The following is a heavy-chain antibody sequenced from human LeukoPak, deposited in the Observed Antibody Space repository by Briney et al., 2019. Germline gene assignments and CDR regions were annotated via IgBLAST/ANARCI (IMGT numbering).Heavy chain of an antibody. V-gene: IGHV3-53*01. J-gene: IGHJ3*02. Sequence: SGGSLRLSCAASGFTVSDNYTSWVRQAPGKGLEWVSAISGGGSTYYADSVKGRFIISRDNSKNTVYLQLNSLRAEDTAVYYCARGGDTIGSIRSPFDIWGQGKMVNVSS. CDR1: GFTVSDNY. CDR3: ARGGDTIGSIRSPFDI. CDR2: ISGGGST. D-gene: IGHD3-10*01.